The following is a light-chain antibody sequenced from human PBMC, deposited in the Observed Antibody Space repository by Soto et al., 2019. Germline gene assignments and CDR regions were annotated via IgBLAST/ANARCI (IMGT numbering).Light chain of an antibody. Sequence: QSVLTQPPSVSAAPGQKVTISCYGSSSNIGNHYVSWYQQLPETAPKLLIYDNNKRPSGIPDRFSGSKSGTSATLGITGLQTGDEADYFCGTWDSSLSAAVFGGGTQLTVL. J-gene: IGLJ7*01. CDR3: GTWDSSLSAAV. CDR1: SSNIGNHY. V-gene: IGLV1-51*01. CDR2: DNN.